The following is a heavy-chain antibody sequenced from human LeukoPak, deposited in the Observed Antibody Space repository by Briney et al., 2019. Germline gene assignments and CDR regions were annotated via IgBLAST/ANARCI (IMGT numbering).Heavy chain of an antibody. CDR3: ARVLLAGTTDY. J-gene: IGHJ4*02. CDR1: GGSISGNY. V-gene: IGHV4-59*01. Sequence: SETLSLTCTVSGGSISGNYWSWLRQPPGKGLEWIGYMYYRGTTKYNPSLKSRVTMSVDPSKNQISLKLTSVTAADTAVYYCARVLLAGTTDYWGQGTLVTVSP. CDR2: MYYRGTT. D-gene: IGHD1-7*01.